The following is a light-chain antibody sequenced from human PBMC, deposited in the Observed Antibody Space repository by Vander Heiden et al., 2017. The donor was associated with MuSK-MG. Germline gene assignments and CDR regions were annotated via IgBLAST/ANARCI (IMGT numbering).Light chain of an antibody. J-gene: IGKJ3*01. CDR2: GAS. Sequence: EIVLTQSPGTLSLSPGDRVALSCRASQSVRGSYLAWYQQKPGQAPRLLIYGASSRATGIPDRFSGTGSGTDFTLTITRLESEDFAVYYCQQDDTSPFTFGPGTKVDIK. CDR3: QQDDTSPFT. V-gene: IGKV3-20*01. CDR1: QSVRGSY.